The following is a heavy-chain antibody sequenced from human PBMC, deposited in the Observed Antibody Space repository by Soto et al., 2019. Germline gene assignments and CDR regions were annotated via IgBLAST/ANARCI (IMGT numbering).Heavy chain of an antibody. J-gene: IGHJ4*02. D-gene: IGHD3-22*01. Sequence: SETLSLTCAVYGGSFSGYYWSWIRQPPGKGLEWIGEINHSGSTNYNPSLKSRVTISVDTSKNQFSLKLSSVTAADTAVYYCARGRYYYDSSGYLFDYWGQGTLVT. V-gene: IGHV4-34*01. CDR3: ARGRYYYDSSGYLFDY. CDR2: INHSGST. CDR1: GGSFSGYY.